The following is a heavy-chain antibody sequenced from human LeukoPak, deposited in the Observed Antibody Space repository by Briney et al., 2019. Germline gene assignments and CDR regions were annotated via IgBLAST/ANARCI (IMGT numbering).Heavy chain of an antibody. J-gene: IGHJ5*02. CDR3: ARTYSSSWAYNWFDP. V-gene: IGHV4-39*07. CDR1: GGSISSSSYY. CDR2: IYYSGST. Sequence: SETLSLTCTVSGGSISSSSYYWGWIRQPPGKGLEWIGSIYYSGSTNYNPSLKSRVTISVDTSKNQFSLKLSSVTAADTAVYYCARTYSSSWAYNWFDPWGQGTLVTVSS. D-gene: IGHD6-13*01.